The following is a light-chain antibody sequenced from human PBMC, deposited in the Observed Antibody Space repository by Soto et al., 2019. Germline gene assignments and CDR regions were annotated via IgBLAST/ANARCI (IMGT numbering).Light chain of an antibody. J-gene: IGLJ1*01. CDR1: SSDVGGYSY. CDR2: DVS. Sequence: QSALTQPASVSGSPGQSIAISCTGTSSDVGGYSYVSRYQQQPGKAPKLMIPDVSNRPSGVSDRFSGSKSGNTASLTISGLQAEDEADYYCSSYTSTYSLVFGTGTKVTVL. V-gene: IGLV2-14*01. CDR3: SSYTSTYSLV.